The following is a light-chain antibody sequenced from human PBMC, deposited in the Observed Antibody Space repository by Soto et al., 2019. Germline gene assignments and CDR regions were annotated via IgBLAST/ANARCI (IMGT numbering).Light chain of an antibody. J-gene: IGKJ1*01. CDR3: QQYSTYSWT. V-gene: IGKV1-5*01. CDR2: DAS. Sequence: DIQMTQSPSSVSASVGDRVTITCRASQGITNRLAWYQQKPGKAPKLLMHDASSLESGXPSSLRRSHSGKEFTLTISSLQPDDFATYFCQQYSTYSWTFGQGTKVDIK. CDR1: QGITNR.